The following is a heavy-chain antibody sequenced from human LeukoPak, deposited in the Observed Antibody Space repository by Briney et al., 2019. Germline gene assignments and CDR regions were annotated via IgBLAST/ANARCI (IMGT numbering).Heavy chain of an antibody. CDR2: ISSSSSYI. V-gene: IGHV3-21*01. D-gene: IGHD3-22*01. Sequence: TGGSLRLSCAASGFTFSSYSMNWVRQAPGKGLEWVSSISSSSSYIYYADSVKGRFTISRDNAKNSLYLQMNSLRAEDTAVYYCARDGPYYYDEDYWGQGTLVTVSS. CDR3: ARDGPYYYDEDY. CDR1: GFTFSSYS. J-gene: IGHJ4*02.